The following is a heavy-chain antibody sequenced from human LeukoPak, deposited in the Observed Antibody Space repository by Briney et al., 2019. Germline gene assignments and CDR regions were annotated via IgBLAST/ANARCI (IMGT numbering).Heavy chain of an antibody. CDR3: ARDGIAAAAIDY. CDR2: IYYSGST. Sequence: PSETLSLTCVVSGYSISSGDYYWSWIRQPPGKGLEWIGYIYYSGSTYYNPSLKSRVTISVDTSKNQFSLKLSSVTAADMAVYYCARDGIAAAAIDYWGQGTLVTVSS. J-gene: IGHJ4*02. V-gene: IGHV4-30-4*08. CDR1: GYSISSGDYY. D-gene: IGHD6-13*01.